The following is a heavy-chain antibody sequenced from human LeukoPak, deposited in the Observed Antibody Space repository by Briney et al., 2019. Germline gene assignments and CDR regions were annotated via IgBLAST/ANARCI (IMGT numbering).Heavy chain of an antibody. CDR3: ARAGGRGYSGTSLDY. V-gene: IGHV4-59*01. CDR1: GGSINTYY. D-gene: IGHD5-18*01. CDR2: IYYSGST. Sequence: PSETLSLTCTVSGGSINTYYWSWIRQPPGKGLEWIGYIYYSGSTNYNPSLKSRVTISVDTSKNQFSLKLSSVTAADTAVYYCARAGGRGYSGTSLDYWGQGTLVTVSS. J-gene: IGHJ4*02.